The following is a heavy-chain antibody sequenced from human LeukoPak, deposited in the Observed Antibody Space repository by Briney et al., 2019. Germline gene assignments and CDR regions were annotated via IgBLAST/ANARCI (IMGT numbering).Heavy chain of an antibody. CDR1: GYTLTELS. V-gene: IGHV1-24*01. CDR2: FDPEDGET. CDR3: ATGLIAATSHDAFDI. Sequence: ASVKVSCKVSGYTLTELSMHWVRQAPGKGLEWMGGFDPEDGETIYAQKFQGRVTMTEDTSTDTAYMELSSLRSEDTAVYYCATGLIAATSHDAFDIWGQGTMVTVSS. D-gene: IGHD2-15*01. J-gene: IGHJ3*02.